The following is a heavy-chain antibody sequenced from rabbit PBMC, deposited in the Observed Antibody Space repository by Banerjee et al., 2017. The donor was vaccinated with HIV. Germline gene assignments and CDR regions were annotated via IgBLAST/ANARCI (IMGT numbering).Heavy chain of an antibody. CDR3: ARGSGWGATRLDL. D-gene: IGHD4-1*01. CDR2: INTDYSST. CDR1: GFSLSNYA. V-gene: IGHV1S40*01. J-gene: IGHJ3*01. Sequence: QSLEESGGDLVKPGASLTLTCTVSGFSLSNYAILWVRQAPGKGLEWIGYINTDYSSTDYASWAKGRFTISSASSTTVTLQMTSLTAADTATYFCARGSGWGATRLDLWGQGTLVTVS.